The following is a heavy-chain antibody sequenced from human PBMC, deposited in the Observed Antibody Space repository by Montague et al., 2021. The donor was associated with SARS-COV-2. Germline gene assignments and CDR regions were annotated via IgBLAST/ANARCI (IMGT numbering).Heavy chain of an antibody. Sequence: SETLSLTCTVSGGSISSSSYYWGWLRQPPGKGLEWIGSNYYSGRTYYNPPLKSRVTISVDTSKNQFSLRPSSVTAADTAVSYWARQGDQLLLEYWFDPWGQGTLVTVSS. V-gene: IGHV4-39*01. D-gene: IGHD2-2*01. J-gene: IGHJ5*02. CDR3: ARQGDQLLLEYWFDP. CDR1: GGSISSSSYY. CDR2: NYYSGRT.